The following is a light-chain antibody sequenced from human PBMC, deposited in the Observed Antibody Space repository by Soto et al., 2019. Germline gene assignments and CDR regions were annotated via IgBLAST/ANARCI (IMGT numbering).Light chain of an antibody. V-gene: IGKV1-39*01. CDR3: QQSYSTPPT. CDR2: AAS. CDR1: QNISSY. Sequence: DIQMTQSPSSLSASVGDRVTITCRASQNISSYLNWYQQKPGKAPKLLIYAASSLQSGVPSRFSGSGSGTDFTLTISSLQPEYFATYYCQQSYSTPPTFGQGTKVDIK. J-gene: IGKJ1*01.